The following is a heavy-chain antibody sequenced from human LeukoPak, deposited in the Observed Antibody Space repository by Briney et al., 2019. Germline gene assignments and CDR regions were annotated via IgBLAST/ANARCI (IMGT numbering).Heavy chain of an antibody. V-gene: IGHV3-33*01. CDR3: ARDAGDYYDSSGYLSDY. Sequence: GGSLRLSCAASGFTFSSYGMHWVRQAPGKGLEWVAVIRYDGSNKYYAASVKGRLTISRENAKNTLYLQMISLRAEETAVYYCARDAGDYYDSSGYLSDYWGQGTLVTVSS. CDR1: GFTFSSYG. J-gene: IGHJ4*02. D-gene: IGHD3-22*01. CDR2: IRYDGSNK.